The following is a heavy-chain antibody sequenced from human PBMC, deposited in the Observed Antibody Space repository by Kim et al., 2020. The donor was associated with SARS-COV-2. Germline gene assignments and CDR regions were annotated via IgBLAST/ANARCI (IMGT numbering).Heavy chain of an antibody. J-gene: IGHJ6*02. CDR3: ARDYFIAGGSGSYSYYYGMDV. CDR1: GGTFSSYA. V-gene: IGHV1-69*06. Sequence: SVKVSCKASGGTFSSYAISWVRQAPGQGLEWMGGIIPIFGTANYAQKFQGRVTITADKSTSTAYMELSSLRSEDTAVYYCARDYFIAGGSGSYSYYYGMDVWGQGTTVTVSS. D-gene: IGHD3-10*01. CDR2: IIPIFGTA.